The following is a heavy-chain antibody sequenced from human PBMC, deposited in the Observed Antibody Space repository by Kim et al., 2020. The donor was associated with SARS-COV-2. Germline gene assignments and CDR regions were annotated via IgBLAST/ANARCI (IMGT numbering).Heavy chain of an antibody. CDR2: IIPIFGTA. CDR1: GGTFSSYA. D-gene: IGHD3-22*01. CDR3: ASLHYYDSSGYKSRFDY. V-gene: IGHV1-69*13. J-gene: IGHJ4*02. Sequence: SVKVSCKASGGTFSSYAISWVRQAPGQGLEWMGGIIPIFGTANYAQKFQGRVTITADESTSTAYMELSSLRSEDTAVYYCASLHYYDSSGYKSRFDYWGQGTLVTVSS.